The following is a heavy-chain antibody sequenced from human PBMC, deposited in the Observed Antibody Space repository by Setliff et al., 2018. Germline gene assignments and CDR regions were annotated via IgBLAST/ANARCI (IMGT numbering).Heavy chain of an antibody. J-gene: IGHJ6*03. CDR2: VYYSGTA. D-gene: IGHD3-3*01. Sequence: SETLSLTCTVSDGSLSTYYWSWIRQPPGKGLEFIGYVYYSGTANYSPSLRSRLTISVDTSKNQFSLKLSSVTAADTAVYYCARMSGFLYMDVWGKGTTVTV. V-gene: IGHV4-59*08. CDR3: ARMSGFLYMDV. CDR1: DGSLSTYY.